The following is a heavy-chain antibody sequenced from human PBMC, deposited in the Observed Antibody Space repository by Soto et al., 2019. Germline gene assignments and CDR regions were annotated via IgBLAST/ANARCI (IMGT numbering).Heavy chain of an antibody. V-gene: IGHV3-48*02. CDR2: ISSSSNTI. CDR3: ARMDSNSFRFANYYYGMAV. D-gene: IGHD6-6*01. Sequence: GGSLRLSCAASGFTFSSYSMNWVRQGPGKGLEWVSYISSSSNTIYYADSVKGRFSISRDNAKRSLYLQMNSLRDEDTAVYYCARMDSNSFRFANYYYGMAVWGQGTTVTVSS. CDR1: GFTFSSYS. J-gene: IGHJ6*02.